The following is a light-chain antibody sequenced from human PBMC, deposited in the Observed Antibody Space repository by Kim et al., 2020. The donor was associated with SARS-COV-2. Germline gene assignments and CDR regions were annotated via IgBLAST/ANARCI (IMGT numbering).Light chain of an antibody. CDR2: DVS. J-gene: IGLJ3*02. V-gene: IGLV2-11*01. CDR1: SADVTAYNF. Sequence: QSALTQPRSVSGSPGQSVTISCTGTSADVTAYNFVSWYQHSPGNAPKLVIYDVSKRPSGVPDRFSGSRSGNTASLTISGLQSEDEAHYFCCSYAGSYTWVFGGGTQLTVL. CDR3: CSYAGSYTWV.